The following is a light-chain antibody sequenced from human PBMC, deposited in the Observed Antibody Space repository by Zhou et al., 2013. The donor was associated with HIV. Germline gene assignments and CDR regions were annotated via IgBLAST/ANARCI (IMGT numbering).Light chain of an antibody. Sequence: ENVLTQSPDTLSLFPGETATLSCRASQSVRSSQLAWYQQKPGQAPRLLMYAASIRARDIPDRFSGSGSGRDFTLTISGLQSEDFALYYCQQYDTWPSFGQGTKLQIK. CDR2: AAS. J-gene: IGKJ2*01. CDR1: QSVRSSQ. CDR3: QQYDTWPS. V-gene: IGKV3-20*01.